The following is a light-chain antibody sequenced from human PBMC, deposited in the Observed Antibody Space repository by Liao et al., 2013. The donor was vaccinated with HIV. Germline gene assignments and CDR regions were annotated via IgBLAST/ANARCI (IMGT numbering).Light chain of an antibody. CDR3: QVWDSSSDHPEGV. Sequence: SYELTQPPSVSVSPGQTASITCSGDKLGDEYASWYQQKPGQSPVLVIYQDTKRPSGIPERMSGSKSGNTATLTISRVEAGDEADYYCQVWDSSSDHPEGVFGGGTKLTVL. CDR2: QDT. J-gene: IGLJ2*01. CDR1: KLGDEY. V-gene: IGLV3-1*01.